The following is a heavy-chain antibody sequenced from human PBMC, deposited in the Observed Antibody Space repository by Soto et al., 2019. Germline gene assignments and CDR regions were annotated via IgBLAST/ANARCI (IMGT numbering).Heavy chain of an antibody. Sequence: EVQLVESGGGLVQPGGSLRLSCAASGFTFSSYEMNWVRQAPGKGLEWVSYISRSGSTIYYAESVKGRFTISRDNAKNSLYLQMNSLRAEDTAVYYCARDRRSSSARHYWYFDLWGRGTLVTVSS. D-gene: IGHD6-6*01. CDR2: ISRSGSTI. J-gene: IGHJ2*01. V-gene: IGHV3-48*03. CDR3: ARDRRSSSARHYWYFDL. CDR1: GFTFSSYE.